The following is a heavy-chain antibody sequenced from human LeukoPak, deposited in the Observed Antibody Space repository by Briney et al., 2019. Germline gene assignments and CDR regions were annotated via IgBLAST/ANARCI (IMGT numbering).Heavy chain of an antibody. CDR1: GFTFSNSA. CDR3: AKGIYSSGWSCFDY. D-gene: IGHD6-19*01. V-gene: IGHV3-23*01. J-gene: IGHJ4*01. CDR2: LSGSGITT. Sequence: GGSLRLSCAASGFTFSNSAMSWVRQAPGKGLEWVSTLSGSGITTYYADSVKGRFTISRDNSKNTLYLQMNSLRAEDTAVYYCAKGIYSSGWSCFDYWGHGTLVTVSS.